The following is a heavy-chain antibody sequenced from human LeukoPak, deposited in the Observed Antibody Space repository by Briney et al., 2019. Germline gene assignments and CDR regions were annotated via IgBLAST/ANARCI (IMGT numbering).Heavy chain of an antibody. J-gene: IGHJ4*02. CDR2: IYSSGST. CDR3: ARDTRHDGQYYFDY. D-gene: IGHD3-3*01. CDR1: GGSINSYY. Sequence: PSETLSLTCTVSGGSINSYYWSWIRQPAGKGLEWIGRIYSSGSTNYNPSLKSRVSMSADTSKNQFSLKLTSVTAADTAVYYCARDTRHDGQYYFDYWGQGTLVTVSS. V-gene: IGHV4-4*07.